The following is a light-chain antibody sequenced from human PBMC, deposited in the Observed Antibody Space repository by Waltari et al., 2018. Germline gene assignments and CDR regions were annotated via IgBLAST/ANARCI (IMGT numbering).Light chain of an antibody. CDR3: SSKTSSSTVV. Sequence: QSALTQPASVSGSPGQSITISCTGTSSDVGGYNCVSWYQHHPGKAPNLLVFDVRNPPPGASNRFSGSKSGNTASLTIAGLQAGDEADYYCSSKTSSSTVVFGGGTKLTVL. J-gene: IGLJ2*01. CDR1: SSDVGGYNC. V-gene: IGLV2-14*03. CDR2: DVR.